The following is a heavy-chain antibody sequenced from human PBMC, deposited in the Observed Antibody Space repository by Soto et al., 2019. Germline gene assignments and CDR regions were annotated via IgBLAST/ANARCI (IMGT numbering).Heavy chain of an antibody. Sequence: SETLSLTCTVSGGSITTYYWSWLRQPQGKGLKWIRYIYYSGKTKYNHSIKSKYTKTINTSKKQFSLKLSSVTAAETAFYYCARQNYGDGFDYWGQG. J-gene: IGHJ4*02. CDR1: GGSITTYY. CDR3: ARQNYGDGFDY. V-gene: IGHV4-59*08. D-gene: IGHD4-17*01. CDR2: IYYSGKT.